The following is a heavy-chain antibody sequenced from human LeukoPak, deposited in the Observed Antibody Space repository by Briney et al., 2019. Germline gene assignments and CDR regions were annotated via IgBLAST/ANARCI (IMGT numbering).Heavy chain of an antibody. CDR3: TRDALRGSGLFSGDAFDI. Sequence: GGSLRLSCTTSGFTFGDYAMSWVRQAPGKGLEWLGFVRSKTYGGTTEYAASVKGRFTISRDDSKSIAYLQINSLITEDAAMYYCTRDALRGSGLFSGDAFDIWGQGTVVTVSS. D-gene: IGHD5-12*01. CDR1: GFTFGDYA. J-gene: IGHJ3*02. V-gene: IGHV3-49*04. CDR2: VRSKTYGGTT.